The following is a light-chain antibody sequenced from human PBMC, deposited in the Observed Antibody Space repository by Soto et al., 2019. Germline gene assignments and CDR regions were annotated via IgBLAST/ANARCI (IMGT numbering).Light chain of an antibody. Sequence: QSALTQPASVSGSPGQSITISCTGTSSDVGSYNLVSWYQQHPGKAPKLMIYEGSKRPSGVSNRFSGSKSGNTASLTISGLQAEDEADYYCCSYAGSSTGVLGGGTQLTVL. V-gene: IGLV2-23*01. CDR1: SSDVGSYNL. CDR3: CSYAGSSTGV. J-gene: IGLJ2*01. CDR2: EGS.